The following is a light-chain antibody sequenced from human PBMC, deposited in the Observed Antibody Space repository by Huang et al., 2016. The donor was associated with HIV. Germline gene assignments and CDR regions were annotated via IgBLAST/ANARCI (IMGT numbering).Light chain of an antibody. CDR2: WAA. V-gene: IGKV4-1*01. CDR3: QQYYSTPS. J-gene: IGKJ2*01. CDR1: QSVLYSSKNKNY. Sequence: DIVMTQSPDSLAVSLGERATINCKSSQSVLYSSKNKNYLAWYQQKPGQPPKLLIYWAATRESGVPDRFSGSGSGTDFTLTISSLQAEDVAVYYCQQYYSTPSFGQGTKLEIK.